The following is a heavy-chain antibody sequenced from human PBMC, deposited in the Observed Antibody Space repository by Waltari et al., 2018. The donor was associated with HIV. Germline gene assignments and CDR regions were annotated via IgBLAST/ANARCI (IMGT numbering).Heavy chain of an antibody. Sequence: QVQLQESGPGLVKPSETLSLTCTVSGYSISSGYYWGWIRQPPGKGLEWIGSIYHSGSTYYNPSLKSRVTISVDTSKNQFSLKLSSVTAADTAVYYCASPGGVVTAIREYFDYWGQ. V-gene: IGHV4-38-2*02. CDR3: ASPGGVVTAIREYFDY. CDR2: IYHSGST. J-gene: IGHJ4*02. D-gene: IGHD2-21*02. CDR1: GYSISSGYY.